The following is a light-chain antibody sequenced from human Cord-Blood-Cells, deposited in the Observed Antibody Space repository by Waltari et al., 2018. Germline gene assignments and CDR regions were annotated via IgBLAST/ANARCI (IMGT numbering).Light chain of an antibody. V-gene: IGLV2-11*01. CDR3: CSYAGSYTWV. CDR1: SSDVGGYNY. J-gene: IGLJ3*02. Sequence: QSALTQPRSVSGSPGQSVTISCTGTSSDVGGYNYGSWYQQPPGKAPKLMIYDGSQRPSGVPDRFSGSKSGNTASLPISGLQAGDEADYYCCSYAGSYTWVFGGGTKLTVL. CDR2: DGS.